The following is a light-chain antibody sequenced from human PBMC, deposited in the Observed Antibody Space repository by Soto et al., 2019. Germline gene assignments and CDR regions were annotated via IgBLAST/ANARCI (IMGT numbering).Light chain of an antibody. Sequence: DIQMTQSPSSLSASVGDRVTITCRPSQSISSSRLNWYQQKPGKAPEVLIYAASNLQNGVPSRFSGSGSGTDFTLTISSLQPEDLATYYCQQTYSTPYSFGQGTKLEIK. CDR1: QSISSSR. CDR3: QQTYSTPYS. J-gene: IGKJ2*03. CDR2: AAS. V-gene: IGKV1-39*01.